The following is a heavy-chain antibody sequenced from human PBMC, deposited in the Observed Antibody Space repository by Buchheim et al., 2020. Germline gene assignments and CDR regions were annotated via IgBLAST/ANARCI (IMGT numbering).Heavy chain of an antibody. Sequence: QVQLQESGPGLVKPSGTLSLTCDVSGGSISSNYWWSWVRQPPGMGLEWIGEIYHSGSTNYNPSLKSRVTISVDKSKNQFSLKLTSVTAADTALYYGARIPYYYYYGLDVWGQGTT. CDR2: IYHSGST. J-gene: IGHJ6*02. CDR1: GGSISSNYW. CDR3: ARIPYYYYYGLDV. D-gene: IGHD2-21*01. V-gene: IGHV4-4*02.